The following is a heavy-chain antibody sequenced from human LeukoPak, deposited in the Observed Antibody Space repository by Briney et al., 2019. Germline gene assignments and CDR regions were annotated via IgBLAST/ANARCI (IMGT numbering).Heavy chain of an antibody. CDR3: ARAPWALGYSYGSDY. V-gene: IGHV1-8*03. D-gene: IGHD5-18*01. J-gene: IGHJ4*02. CDR1: GYTFTSYD. Sequence: ASVKVSCKASGYTFTSYDINWVRRATGQGLEWMGWMNPNSGNTGYAQKFQGRVTVTRNTSISTAYMELSSLRSEDTAVYYCARAPWALGYSYGSDYWGQGTLVTVSS. CDR2: MNPNSGNT.